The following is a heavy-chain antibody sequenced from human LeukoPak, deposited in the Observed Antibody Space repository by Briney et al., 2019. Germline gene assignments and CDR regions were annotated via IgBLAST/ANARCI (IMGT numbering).Heavy chain of an antibody. D-gene: IGHD2-15*01. J-gene: IGHJ6*04. CDR1: GGSISSGGYY. CDR2: IYYSGST. V-gene: IGHV4-31*03. Sequence: PSQTLSLICTVSGGSISSGGYYWSWIRQHPGKGLEWIGYIYYSGSTYYNPSLKSRVTISVDTSKNQFSLKLSSVTAADAAVYYCARDRPYCSGGSCYYYYYGMDVWGKGTTVTVSS. CDR3: ARDRPYCSGGSCYYYYYGMDV.